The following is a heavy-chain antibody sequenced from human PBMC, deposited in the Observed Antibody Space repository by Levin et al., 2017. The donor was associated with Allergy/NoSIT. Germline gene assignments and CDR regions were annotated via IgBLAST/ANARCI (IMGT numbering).Heavy chain of an antibody. V-gene: IGHV4-30-4*01. CDR3: ARSPVLGYYDSSGYYSVSGGPDY. J-gene: IGHJ4*02. CDR1: GGSISSGDYY. D-gene: IGHD3-22*01. Sequence: PSETLSLTCTVSGGSISSGDYYWSWIRQPPGKGLEWIGYIYYSGSTYYNPSLKSRVTISVDTSKNQFSLKLSSVTAADTAVYYCARSPVLGYYDSSGYYSVSGGPDYWGQGTLVTVSS. CDR2: IYYSGST.